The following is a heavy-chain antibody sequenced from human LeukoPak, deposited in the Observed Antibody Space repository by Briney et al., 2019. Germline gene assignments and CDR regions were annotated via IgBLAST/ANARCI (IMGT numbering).Heavy chain of an antibody. Sequence: GASVKVSCKASGYTFTSYYIHWVRQAPGQGLEWMGIINPSGGSTSYAQKFQGRVTITADKSTSTAYMELSSLRSEDTAVYYCARGGDYGGRFDYWGQGTLVTVSS. V-gene: IGHV1-46*01. J-gene: IGHJ4*02. D-gene: IGHD4-23*01. CDR2: INPSGGST. CDR3: ARGGDYGGRFDY. CDR1: GYTFTSYY.